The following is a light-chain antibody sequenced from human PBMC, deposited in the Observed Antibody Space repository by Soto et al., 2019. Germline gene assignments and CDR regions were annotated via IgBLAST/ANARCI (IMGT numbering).Light chain of an antibody. CDR2: DVT. J-gene: IGLJ2*01. CDR3: SSYPTIRTVK. CDR1: SSDVGGSNH. Sequence: QSVLTQPAFVSGSTGQSITISCTGTSSDVGGSNHVSWDQQHPDKAPRLMIYDVTHRPSGVSHRLSGYKSGNTSSLTISGLQAEEEADYYCSSYPTIRTVKFGGGTKLTVL. V-gene: IGLV2-14*03.